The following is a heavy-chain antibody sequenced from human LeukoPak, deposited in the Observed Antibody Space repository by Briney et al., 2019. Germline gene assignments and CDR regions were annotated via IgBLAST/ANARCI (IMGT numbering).Heavy chain of an antibody. CDR3: ARGPSGYHNT. CDR1: GFTFEDYG. J-gene: IGHJ4*02. D-gene: IGHD5-12*01. CDR2: ISGSGGST. V-gene: IGHV3-23*01. Sequence: PGGSLRLSCAASGFTFEDYGLSWVRQAPGKGLEWVSAISGSGGSTYYADSVKGRFTISRDNSKNTLYLQMNSLRAEDTAVYYCARGPSGYHNTGGQGTLVTVSS.